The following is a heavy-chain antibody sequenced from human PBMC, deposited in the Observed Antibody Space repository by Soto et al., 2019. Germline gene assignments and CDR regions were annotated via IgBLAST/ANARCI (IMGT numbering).Heavy chain of an antibody. CDR2: IYYSGST. V-gene: IGHV4-30-4*01. CDR1: GVSISSGDDY. CDR3: ARGGSYDRSGYYWNWFDP. Sequence: SETLSLTCTVSGVSISSGDDYWSWIRQPPGKGLEWIGYIYYSGSTYYNPSLKSRVTISVDTSKNQFSLKLSSVTAADTAVYYCARGGSYDRSGYYWNWFDPWGQGTLVTVSS. D-gene: IGHD3-22*01. J-gene: IGHJ5*02.